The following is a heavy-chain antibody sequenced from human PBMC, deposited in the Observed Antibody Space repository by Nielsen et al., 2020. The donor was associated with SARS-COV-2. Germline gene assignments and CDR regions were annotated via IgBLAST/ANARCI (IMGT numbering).Heavy chain of an antibody. J-gene: IGHJ6*02. CDR3: ARDPYYGSGTYRFYGMDL. V-gene: IGHV3-11*04. Sequence: GESLKISCAASVFIFSEYYMGWIRQAPGKGLEWVSYISSSGSTIYYADSVRGRFTISRDNAKNSLYLQMDSLRAEDTALYYCARDPYYGSGTYRFYGMDLWGQGTTVTVSS. CDR2: ISSSGSTI. CDR1: VFIFSEYY. D-gene: IGHD3-10*01.